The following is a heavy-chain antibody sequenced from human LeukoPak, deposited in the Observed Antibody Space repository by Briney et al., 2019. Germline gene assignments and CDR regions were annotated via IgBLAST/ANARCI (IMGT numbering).Heavy chain of an antibody. CDR3: AKGRGGSIVVVPAAILDY. D-gene: IGHD2-2*01. CDR2: ISSSGGST. J-gene: IGHJ4*02. V-gene: IGHV3-23*01. Sequence: GGSLRLSCAASGFTFSTYAMSWVRQAPGKGLEWVSGISSSGGSTYYADSVKGRFTISRDNSKNTLYLQMNSLRAEDTAVYYCAKGRGGSIVVVPAAILDYWGQGALVTVSS. CDR1: GFTFSTYA.